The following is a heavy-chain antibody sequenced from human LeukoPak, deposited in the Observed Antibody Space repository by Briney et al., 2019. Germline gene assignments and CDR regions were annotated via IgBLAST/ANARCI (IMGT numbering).Heavy chain of an antibody. CDR1: GGSFSGYY. V-gene: IGHV4-34*01. J-gene: IGHJ4*02. Sequence: PSETLSLTCAVYGGSFSGYYWSWIRQPPGKGLEWIGEINHSGSTNYNPSLKSRVTISVDTSKNQFSPKLSSVTAADTAVYYCARGAAVPAAMRPLDYWGQGTLVTVSS. CDR3: ARGAAVPAAMRPLDY. D-gene: IGHD2-2*01. CDR2: INHSGST.